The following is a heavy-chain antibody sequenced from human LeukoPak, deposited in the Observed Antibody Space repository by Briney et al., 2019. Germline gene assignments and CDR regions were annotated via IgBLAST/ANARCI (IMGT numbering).Heavy chain of an antibody. CDR3: ARDRHCSSISCFNAFDF. V-gene: IGHV3-30*01. Sequence: GGSLRLSCAGSGFTFSTYEMHWVRQAPGKGLEWVAVISSDGSDKDYADSVKGRFTISRDNSKNTLYLQMNSLRAEDSAVYYCARDRHCSSISCFNAFDFWGQGTVVTVSS. CDR2: ISSDGSDK. D-gene: IGHD2-2*01. CDR1: GFTFSTYE. J-gene: IGHJ3*01.